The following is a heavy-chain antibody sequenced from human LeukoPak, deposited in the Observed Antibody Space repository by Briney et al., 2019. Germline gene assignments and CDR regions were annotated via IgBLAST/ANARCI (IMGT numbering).Heavy chain of an antibody. CDR1: GYSISSGYY. CDR2: IYHSGST. Sequence: SETLSLTCTVSGYSISSGYYWGWIRQPPGKGLEWIGSIYHSGSTYYNPSLKSRVTISVDTSKNQFSLKLSSVTAADTAVYYCARGGQQLVRGARKVNWFDPWGQGTLITVSS. J-gene: IGHJ5*02. D-gene: IGHD6-6*01. CDR3: ARGGQQLVRGARKVNWFDP. V-gene: IGHV4-38-2*02.